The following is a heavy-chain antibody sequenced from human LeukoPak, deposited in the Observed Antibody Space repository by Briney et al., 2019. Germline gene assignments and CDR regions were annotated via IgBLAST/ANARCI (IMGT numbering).Heavy chain of an antibody. D-gene: IGHD3-16*01. Sequence: GGSLRLSCAASGFTFSSYEMNWVRQAPGKGLVWISYISFSGRTIYYADSVKGRFTISRDNSKNTVFLQMNSLRAEDTAVYYCAKDLIHQVAWGWFDPWGQGTLVTVSS. CDR3: AKDLIHQVAWGWFDP. CDR2: ISFSGRTI. J-gene: IGHJ5*02. V-gene: IGHV3-48*03. CDR1: GFTFSSYE.